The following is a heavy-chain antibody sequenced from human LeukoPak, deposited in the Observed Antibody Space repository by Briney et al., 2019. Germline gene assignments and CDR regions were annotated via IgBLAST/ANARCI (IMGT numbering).Heavy chain of an antibody. CDR1: GGSISSSSYY. CDR3: ARLSWIGVRGVWGPYYYYYYMDV. Sequence: SETLSLTCTVSGGSISSSSYYWSWIRQPPGKGLEWIGEINHSGSTNYNPSLKSRVTISVDTSKNQFSLKLSSVTAADTAVYYCARLSWIGVRGVWGPYYYYYYMDVWGKGTTVTISS. J-gene: IGHJ6*03. D-gene: IGHD3-10*01. V-gene: IGHV4-39*07. CDR2: INHSGST.